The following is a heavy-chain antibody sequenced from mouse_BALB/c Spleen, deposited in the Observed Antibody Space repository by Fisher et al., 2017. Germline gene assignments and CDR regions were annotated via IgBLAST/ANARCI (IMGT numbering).Heavy chain of an antibody. D-gene: IGHD4-1*01. V-gene: IGHV1S45*01. CDR3: ARVWDGYLDY. J-gene: IGHJ2*01. Sequence: KFKGKATLTVDKSSSTAYMQLNSLTSEDSAVYYCARVWDGYLDYWGQGTTLTVSS.